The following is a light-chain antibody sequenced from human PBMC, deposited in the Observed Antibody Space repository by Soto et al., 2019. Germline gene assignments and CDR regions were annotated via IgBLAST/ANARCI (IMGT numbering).Light chain of an antibody. Sequence: QSVLTQPASVSGSPGQSISISCTGSSSDVGDYNYVSWYQQHPGKAPKVLIYDVSNRPSGVSNRFSGSKSGNTASLTISGLQAEDEADYYCSSYSTSTTPVVFGTGTKLTVL. J-gene: IGLJ1*01. CDR1: SSDVGDYNY. CDR2: DVS. V-gene: IGLV2-14*03. CDR3: SSYSTSTTPVV.